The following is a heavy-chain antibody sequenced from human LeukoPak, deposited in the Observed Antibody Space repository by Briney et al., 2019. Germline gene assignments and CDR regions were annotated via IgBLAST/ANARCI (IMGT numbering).Heavy chain of an antibody. V-gene: IGHV3-11*01. CDR2: ISSSGSAR. Sequence: GRSLRLSCAASGFTFSDYYINWIRQAPGKGLEWVSYISSSGSARYYTDSVKGRFTISRDNAKNSLYLQMNSLRAEDTAVYCAREGSSLTGVHYWGQGTLVTVSS. D-gene: IGHD3-9*01. J-gene: IGHJ4*02. CDR3: AREGSSLTGVHY. CDR1: GFTFSDYY.